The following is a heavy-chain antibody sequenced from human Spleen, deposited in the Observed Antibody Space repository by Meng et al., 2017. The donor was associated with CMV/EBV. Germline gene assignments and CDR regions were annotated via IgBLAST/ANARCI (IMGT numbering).Heavy chain of an antibody. Sequence: SVKVSCKASRGTFSSYTLTWVRQAPGQGLEWMGKIIPMVAKANYAQKFQGRVTITADKSTYTAYMELSSLRSEDTAVYYCARVGGATAFDYWGQGTTVTVSS. V-gene: IGHV1-69*08. CDR2: IIPMVAKA. CDR3: ARVGGATAFDY. J-gene: IGHJ4*03. CDR1: RGTFSSYT. D-gene: IGHD1-26*01.